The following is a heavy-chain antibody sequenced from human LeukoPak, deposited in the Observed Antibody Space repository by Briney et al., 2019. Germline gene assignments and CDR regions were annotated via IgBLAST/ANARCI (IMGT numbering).Heavy chain of an antibody. CDR2: INPDSGGT. V-gene: IGHV1-2*02. J-gene: IGHJ4*02. Sequence: ASVKVSCKASGYTFTGYYMHWVRQAPGQGLEWMGWINPDSGGTSYAQKFQGRVTMTRDTSISTAYMELSSLRSDDTAVYYCAREGIVATPHYFDYWGQGTLVTVSS. CDR1: GYTFTGYY. CDR3: AREGIVATPHYFDY. D-gene: IGHD5-12*01.